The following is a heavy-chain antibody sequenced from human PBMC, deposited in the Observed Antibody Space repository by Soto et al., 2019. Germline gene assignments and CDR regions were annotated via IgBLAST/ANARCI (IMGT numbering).Heavy chain of an antibody. CDR1: GYSFTNYG. CDR3: ARANTWVTGRVGTH. D-gene: IGHD1-1*01. V-gene: IGHV1-18*01. CDR2: ISGYNGNT. Sequence: QIHLEQSRMEMKEPGTSLKISCATAGYSFTNYGISWVRQAPGQGLEWMGWISGYNGNTKYAQSFHDRVVMTADKFTSTGYLEMRTLRSNDTAVYYCARANTWVTGRVGTHWGQGTKVTVSS. J-gene: IGHJ4*02.